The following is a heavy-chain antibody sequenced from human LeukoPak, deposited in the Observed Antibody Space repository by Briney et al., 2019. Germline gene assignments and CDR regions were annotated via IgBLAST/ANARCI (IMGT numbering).Heavy chain of an antibody. CDR1: GFIFSSNA. CDR3: AKGVWSGYPYYFDY. Sequence: GGSLRLSCAASGFIFSSNAMSWVRQAPGKGLEWVSAISDSGSNTYYADSVKGRFAISRDNSKNTLYLQMNSLRAEDTAVYYCAKGVWSGYPYYFDYWGQGTLVTVSS. D-gene: IGHD3-3*01. CDR2: ISDSGSNT. J-gene: IGHJ4*02. V-gene: IGHV3-23*01.